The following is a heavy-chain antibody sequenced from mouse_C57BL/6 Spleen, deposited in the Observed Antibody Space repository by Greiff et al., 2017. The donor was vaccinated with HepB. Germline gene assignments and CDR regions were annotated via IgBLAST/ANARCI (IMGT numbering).Heavy chain of an antibody. CDR1: GYSFTGYY. CDR3: AIITTVVATDYFDY. D-gene: IGHD1-1*01. V-gene: IGHV1-42*01. CDR2: INPSTGGT. Sequence: DVKLQESGPELVKPGASVKISCKASGYSFTGYYMNWVKQSPEKSLEWIGEINPSTGGTTYNQKFKAKATLTVDKSSSTAYMQLKSLTSEDSAVYYCAIITTVVATDYFDYWGQGTTLTVSS. J-gene: IGHJ2*01.